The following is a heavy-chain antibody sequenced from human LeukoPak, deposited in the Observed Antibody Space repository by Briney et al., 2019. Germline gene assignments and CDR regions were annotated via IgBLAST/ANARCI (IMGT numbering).Heavy chain of an antibody. Sequence: ASVKVSCKASGYTFTSYYMHWVRQAPGQGLEWMGIINPNAGTTSYAQKFQGRVTVTRDTSTSTVYMELSSLRSEDTAVYYCARDSGSYSVDYWGQGTLVTVSS. D-gene: IGHD1-26*01. CDR2: INPNAGTT. V-gene: IGHV1-46*01. CDR3: ARDSGSYSVDY. J-gene: IGHJ4*02. CDR1: GYTFTSYY.